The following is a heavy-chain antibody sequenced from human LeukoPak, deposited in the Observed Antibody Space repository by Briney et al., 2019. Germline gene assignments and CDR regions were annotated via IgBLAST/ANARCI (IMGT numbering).Heavy chain of an antibody. J-gene: IGHJ4*02. CDR1: GGTFSTYA. CDR2: IIPIFRAA. Sequence: VASVKVSFKGSGGTFSTYAFSWVRQAPGQGVEWMGGIIPIFRAANYAQNFQGRVTLTADESTSTAYYCARGPGYLGLQSYFDYWGQGTLVTVSS. D-gene: IGHD5-18*01. CDR3: Y. V-gene: IGHV1-69*01.